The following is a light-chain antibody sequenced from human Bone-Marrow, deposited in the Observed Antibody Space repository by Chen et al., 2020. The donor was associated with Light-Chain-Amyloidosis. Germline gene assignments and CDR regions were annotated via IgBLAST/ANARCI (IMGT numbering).Light chain of an antibody. V-gene: IGLV3-25*03. CDR1: DLPTKY. CDR2: RDT. J-gene: IGLJ2*01. Sequence: SYELTQPPSVSVSPGQTARITCSGDDLPTKYAYWYKQKQGQAPVLVIHRDTERRSGISERFSGSSSGTTCTLTSSGVQAEDEADYHCQSADSSGTYEVIFGGGTKLPVL. CDR3: QSADSSGTYEVI.